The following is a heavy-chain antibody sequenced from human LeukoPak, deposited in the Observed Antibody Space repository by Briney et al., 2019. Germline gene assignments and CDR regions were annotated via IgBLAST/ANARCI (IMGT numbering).Heavy chain of an antibody. J-gene: IGHJ4*02. Sequence: GGSLRLSCAASGFTFSSYWMSWMRQAPGKGLEWVANIKYDGNEEYYGDSVRGRFTISRDNAKNSLYLQLNSLRVEDTAVYYCKSGGAAPGSFDYWGQGTLVTVSP. CDR1: GFTFSSYW. CDR3: KSGGAAPGSFDY. D-gene: IGHD1-1*01. CDR2: IKYDGNEE. V-gene: IGHV3-7*01.